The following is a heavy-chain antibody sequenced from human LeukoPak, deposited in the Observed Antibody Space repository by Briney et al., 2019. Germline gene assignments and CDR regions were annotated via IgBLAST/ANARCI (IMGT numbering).Heavy chain of an antibody. J-gene: IGHJ5*02. V-gene: IGHV1-2*02. CDR1: GYTFTGYY. Sequence: ASVKVSCKASGYTFTGYYMHWVRQAPGQGLEWMGWINPNSGGTNYAQKFQGRVTMTRDTSISTAYMELSRLRSDDTAVYYCAREWLEYQLLSPNNWFDPWGQGTLVTVSS. D-gene: IGHD2-2*01. CDR2: INPNSGGT. CDR3: AREWLEYQLLSPNNWFDP.